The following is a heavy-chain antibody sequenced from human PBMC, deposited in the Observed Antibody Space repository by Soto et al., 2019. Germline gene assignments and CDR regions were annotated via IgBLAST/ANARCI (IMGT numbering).Heavy chain of an antibody. CDR1: GFTFSSYG. Sequence: VQLVESGGGVVQPGRSLRLSCAASGFTFSSYGMHWVRQAPGKGLEWVAVISYDGSNKYYADSVKGRFTISRDNSKNTLYLQMNSLRAEDTAVYYCAKEHDWFDPWGQGTLVTVSS. CDR3: AKEHDWFDP. V-gene: IGHV3-30*18. CDR2: ISYDGSNK. J-gene: IGHJ5*02.